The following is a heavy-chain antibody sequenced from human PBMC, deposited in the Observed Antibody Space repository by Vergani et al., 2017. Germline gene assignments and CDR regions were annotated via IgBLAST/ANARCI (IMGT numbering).Heavy chain of an antibody. Sequence: EVQLVQSGAEVKKPGESLKISCKGSGYSFTSYWIGWVRQMPGKGLEWMGIIYPGDSDTRYSPSFQGQVTISADKSISTAYLQWSSLRAEDTAVYYCAKDLCLLTWPMTTVTTCGLDYWGQGTLVTVSS. V-gene: IGHV5-51*03. CDR3: AKDLCLLTWPMTTVTTCGLDY. J-gene: IGHJ4*02. D-gene: IGHD4-17*01. CDR1: GYSFTSYW. CDR2: IYPGDSDT.